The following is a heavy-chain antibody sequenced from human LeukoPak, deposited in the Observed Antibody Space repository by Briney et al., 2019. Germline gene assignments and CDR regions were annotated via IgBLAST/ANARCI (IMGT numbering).Heavy chain of an antibody. Sequence: SETLSLTCTVSGGSISSYYWSWIRQPPGKGLEWIGYIYYSGSTIYNPSLKSRVTISVDTSKNQFSLKLSSVTAADTAVYYCARDHRYLGYSNYDYYYHYMDVWCKGTTVTVSS. CDR3: ARDHRYLGYSNYDYYYHYMDV. CDR2: IYYSGST. J-gene: IGHJ6*03. D-gene: IGHD4-11*01. CDR1: GGSISSYY. V-gene: IGHV4-59*12.